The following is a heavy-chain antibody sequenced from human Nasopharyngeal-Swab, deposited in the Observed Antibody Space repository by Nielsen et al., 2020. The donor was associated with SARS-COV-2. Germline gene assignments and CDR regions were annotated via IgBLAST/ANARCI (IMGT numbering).Heavy chain of an antibody. CDR3: ARDDDSQALWGAFDI. D-gene: IGHD3-22*01. CDR2: ISSSGSTI. V-gene: IGHV3-11*04. J-gene: IGHJ3*02. Sequence: GESLKISCAASGFTFSDYYMSWIRQAPGKGLEWVSYISSSGSTIYYADPVKGRFTISRDNAKNSLYLQMNSLGAEDTAVYYCARDDDSQALWGAFDIWGQGTMVTVSS. CDR1: GFTFSDYY.